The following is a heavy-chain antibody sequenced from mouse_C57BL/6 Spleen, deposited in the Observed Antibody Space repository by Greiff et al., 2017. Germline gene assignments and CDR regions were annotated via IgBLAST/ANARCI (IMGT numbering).Heavy chain of an antibody. CDR1: GYAFSSSW. Sequence: VQLQQSGPELVKPGASVKISCKASGYAFSSSWMNWVKQRPGQGLEWIGRIYPGDGDTNYNGKFKGKATLTAAKSSSTAYMQLSSLTAEDSAVYYCARNGDYSNYEYVEGWGTGTTVTVSS. CDR2: IYPGDGDT. CDR3: ARNGDYSNYEYVEG. J-gene: IGHJ1*03. V-gene: IGHV1-82*01. D-gene: IGHD2-5*01.